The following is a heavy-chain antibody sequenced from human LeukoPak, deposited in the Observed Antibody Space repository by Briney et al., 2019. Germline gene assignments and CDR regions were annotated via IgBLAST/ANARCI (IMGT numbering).Heavy chain of an antibody. CDR2: INPSGGST. CDR3: AREVGATDSYYYYYMDV. J-gene: IGHJ6*03. Sequence: ASVKVSCKVSGYTFTDYYMHWVQQAPGKGLEWMGIINPSGGSTSYAQKFQGRVTMTRDTSTSTVYMELSSLRSEDTAVYYCAREVGATDSYYYYYMDVWGKGTTVTVSS. CDR1: GYTFTDYY. D-gene: IGHD1-26*01. V-gene: IGHV1-46*03.